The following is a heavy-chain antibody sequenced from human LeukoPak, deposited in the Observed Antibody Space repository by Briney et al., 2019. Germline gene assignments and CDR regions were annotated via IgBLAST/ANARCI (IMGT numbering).Heavy chain of an antibody. J-gene: IGHJ4*02. Sequence: QPGGSLRLSCAASGFTFSSYEMNWVRQAPGKGLEWISYISSSGSTMYYADSVKGRFTISRDSAKNSLYLQMNSLRAEDTAIYYCASSSWYALDYWGQGTLVTVSS. CDR1: GFTFSSYE. CDR3: ASSSWYALDY. CDR2: ISSSGSTM. D-gene: IGHD6-13*01. V-gene: IGHV3-48*03.